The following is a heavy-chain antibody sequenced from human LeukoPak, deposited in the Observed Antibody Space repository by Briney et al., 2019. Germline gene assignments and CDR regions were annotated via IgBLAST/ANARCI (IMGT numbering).Heavy chain of an antibody. V-gene: IGHV3-30*02. D-gene: IGHD2-21*01. CDR2: IRHDGSNK. CDR3: AKGSKLLLFTRDYYMDV. CDR1: GFTFSSYG. Sequence: GGSLRLSCAASGFTFSSYGVHWVRQAPGKGLEWVAFIRHDGSNKYYADSVKGRFTISRDNSKNTLYLQMNSLRTEDAAVYYCAKGSKLLLFTRDYYMDVWGKGTTVTISS. J-gene: IGHJ6*03.